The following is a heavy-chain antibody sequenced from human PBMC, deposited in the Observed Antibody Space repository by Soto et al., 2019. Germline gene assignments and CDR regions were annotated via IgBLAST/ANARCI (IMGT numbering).Heavy chain of an antibody. V-gene: IGHV4-31*03. J-gene: IGHJ6*03. CDR3: ASGDTGYCSSTSCPKGIYYYYMDV. CDR1: GGSISSGGYY. CDR2: IYYSGST. D-gene: IGHD2-2*01. Sequence: SETLSLTCTVSGGSISSGGYYWSWIRQHPGKGLEWIGYIYYSGSTYYNPSLKSRVTISVDTSKNQFSLKLSSVTAADTAVYYCASGDTGYCSSTSCPKGIYYYYMDVWGKGTTVTVSS.